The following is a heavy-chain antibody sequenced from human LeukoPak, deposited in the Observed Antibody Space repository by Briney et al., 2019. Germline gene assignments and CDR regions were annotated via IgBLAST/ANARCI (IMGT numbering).Heavy chain of an antibody. CDR3: ARGSSGSHTLDD. J-gene: IGHJ4*02. CDR2: LFLRIRPP. V-gene: IGHV1-69*06. D-gene: IGHD1-26*01. CDR1: GVTFSNSG. Sequence: SVKVSCKSSGVTFSNSGFTWVRQAPGQGLEWMGVLFLRIRPPPYAQRFQDRMTSTAYRSANIDYLDLTGLTSDDTAVYYCARGSSGSHTLDDWGQGTLVVVSS.